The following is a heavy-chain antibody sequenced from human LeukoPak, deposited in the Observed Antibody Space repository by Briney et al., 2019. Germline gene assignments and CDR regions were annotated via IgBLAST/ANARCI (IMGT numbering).Heavy chain of an antibody. J-gene: IGHJ5*02. CDR3: ARGSDYDFWSGNHRGNWFDP. V-gene: IGHV3-30*02. Sequence: GGSLRLSCAASGFTFSSYGMHWVRQAPGKGLEWVAFIRYDGSNKYYADSVKGRFTISRDNSKNTLYLQMNSLRAEDTAVYYCARGSDYDFWSGNHRGNWFDPWGQGTLVTVSS. CDR1: GFTFSSYG. CDR2: IRYDGSNK. D-gene: IGHD3-3*01.